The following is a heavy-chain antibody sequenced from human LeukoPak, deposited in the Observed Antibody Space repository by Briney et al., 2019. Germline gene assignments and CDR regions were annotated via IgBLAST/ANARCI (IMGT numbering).Heavy chain of an antibody. D-gene: IGHD1-26*01. CDR1: GYTLTEVS. CDR2: IDPDDGET. Sequence: ASVKVSCKVSGYTLTEVSMHWVRQASGKGLEWMGGIDPDDGETIYAPKFQGRVTMTEDTSTDTAYLELSGLRSDDTAVYYCAAVSGSYTLLDCWGQGTPVTASS. CDR3: AAVSGSYTLLDC. J-gene: IGHJ4*02. V-gene: IGHV1-24*01.